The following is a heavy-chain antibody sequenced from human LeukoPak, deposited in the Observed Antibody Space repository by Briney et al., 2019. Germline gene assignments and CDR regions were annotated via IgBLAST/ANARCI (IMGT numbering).Heavy chain of an antibody. CDR1: GFTSSSYW. CDR3: ARDGEYFDWLILDY. V-gene: IGHV3-74*01. CDR2: INSDGSST. J-gene: IGHJ4*02. D-gene: IGHD3-9*01. Sequence: PGGSLRLSCAASGFTSSSYWMHWVRQAPGKGLVWVSRINSDGSSTSYADSVKGRFTISRDNAKNTLYLQMNSLRAEDTAVYYCARDGEYFDWLILDYWGQGTLVTVSS.